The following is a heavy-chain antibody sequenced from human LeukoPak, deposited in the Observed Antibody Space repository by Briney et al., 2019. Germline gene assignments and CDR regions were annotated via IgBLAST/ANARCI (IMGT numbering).Heavy chain of an antibody. D-gene: IGHD4/OR15-4a*01. CDR1: GGSISTGGYY. Sequence: PSETLSLTCTVSGGSISTGGYYWSWIRQHPGKGLEYIGYIYYRGSTYYSPSLKSRLTISLDTPNNQFSLKLRSVTAADTAVYYCARATDYGDSYYFDHWGQGTPVTVSS. J-gene: IGHJ4*02. CDR2: IYYRGST. CDR3: ARATDYGDSYYFDH. V-gene: IGHV4-31*03.